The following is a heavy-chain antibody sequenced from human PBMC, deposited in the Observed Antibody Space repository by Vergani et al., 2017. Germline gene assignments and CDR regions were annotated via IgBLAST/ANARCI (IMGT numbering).Heavy chain of an antibody. V-gene: IGHV1-2*02. CDR3: ARGAPNYSNYGWFDP. J-gene: IGHJ5*02. D-gene: IGHD4-11*01. Sequence: QVQLVQSGAEVKKPGASVKVSCKASGYTFTGYYMHWVRQAPGQGLEWMGWINPNSGGTNYAQKFQGRVTMTRDTSISTAYMELSRLRSDDTAVYYCARGAPNYSNYGWFDPWGQGTLVTVSS. CDR2: INPNSGGT. CDR1: GYTFTGYY.